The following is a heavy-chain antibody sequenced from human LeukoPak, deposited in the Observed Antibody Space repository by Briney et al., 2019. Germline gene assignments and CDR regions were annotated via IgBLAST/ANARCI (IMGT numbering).Heavy chain of an antibody. Sequence: SETLSLTCAVSGGSFSGYYWSWIRQPPGKGLEWIGEINHSGSTNYNPALKSRVTISVDTSKNQFSLRLSSVTAAGTAVYYCAREGVVGAYGHFDYWGQGTLVTVSS. D-gene: IGHD2-15*01. J-gene: IGHJ4*02. V-gene: IGHV4-34*01. CDR2: INHSGST. CDR3: AREGVVGAYGHFDY. CDR1: GGSFSGYY.